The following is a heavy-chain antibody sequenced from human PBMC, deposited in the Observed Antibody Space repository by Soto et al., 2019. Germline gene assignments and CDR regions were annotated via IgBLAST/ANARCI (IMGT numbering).Heavy chain of an antibody. CDR1: GFTFSSDA. J-gene: IGHJ6*02. V-gene: IGHV3-23*01. CDR2: ISGSGGST. D-gene: IGHD3-10*01. Sequence: GGSLRLSCAASGFTFSSDAMSWVRQARGKGLEWVSAISGSGGSTYYADSVKGRFTISRDNSKNTLYLQMNSLRAGDTAVYYCAKGGHYYGSGRGRYYYYGMDVWGQGTTVTVSS. CDR3: AKGGHYYGSGRGRYYYYGMDV.